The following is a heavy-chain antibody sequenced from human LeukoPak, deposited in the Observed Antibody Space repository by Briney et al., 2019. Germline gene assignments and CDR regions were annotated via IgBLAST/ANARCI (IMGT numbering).Heavy chain of an antibody. Sequence: GGSLRLSCAASGFTFSSYSMNWVRQAPGKGLEWVSSISSSSSYIYYADSVKGRFTISRDNAKNSLYLQMNSLRAEDTAVCYCARDRGDGFGYWGQGTLVTVSS. D-gene: IGHD2-21*02. J-gene: IGHJ4*02. CDR2: ISSSSSYI. CDR1: GFTFSSYS. V-gene: IGHV3-21*01. CDR3: ARDRGDGFGY.